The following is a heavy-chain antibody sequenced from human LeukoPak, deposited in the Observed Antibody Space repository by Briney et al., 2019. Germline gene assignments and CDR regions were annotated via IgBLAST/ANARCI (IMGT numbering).Heavy chain of an antibody. Sequence: SVKVSCKASGGTFSSYAISWVRQAPGQRLEWMGGIIPIFGTANYAQKFQGRVTITADESTSTAYMELSSLRSEDTAVYYCARETGWGSYGLDYWGQGTLVTVSS. CDR2: IIPIFGTA. CDR3: ARETGWGSYGLDY. J-gene: IGHJ4*02. V-gene: IGHV1-69*13. D-gene: IGHD3-16*01. CDR1: GGTFSSYA.